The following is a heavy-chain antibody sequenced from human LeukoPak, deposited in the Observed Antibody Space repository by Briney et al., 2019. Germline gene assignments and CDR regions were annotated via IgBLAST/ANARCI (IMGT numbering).Heavy chain of an antibody. D-gene: IGHD6-6*01. CDR2: INAGNGNT. Sequence: ASVKVSCKASGYTFTSYAMHWVRQAPGQRLEWMGWINAGNGNTKYSQKFQGRVTITADKSTSTAYMELSSLRSEDTAVYYCARDTDSSSSRVYYFDYWGQGTLVTVSS. CDR3: ARDTDSSSSRVYYFDY. V-gene: IGHV1-3*01. J-gene: IGHJ4*02. CDR1: GYTFTSYA.